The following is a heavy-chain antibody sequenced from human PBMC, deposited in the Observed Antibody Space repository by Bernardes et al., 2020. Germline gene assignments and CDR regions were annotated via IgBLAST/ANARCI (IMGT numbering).Heavy chain of an antibody. CDR1: GFSFKTYA. CDR3: ARDGGGLYYFYYCMDV. J-gene: IGHJ6*03. V-gene: IGHV3-23*01. Sequence: GGSLRLSRAASGFSFKTYAMSWVRQAPGKGLEWVSVISGGGGSTDYAPSVKGRFSISRDNSKNTVYLQLNSLRAEDTAVYYCARDGGGLYYFYYCMDVWGKGTTVTVSS. D-gene: IGHD3-16*01. CDR2: ISGGGGST.